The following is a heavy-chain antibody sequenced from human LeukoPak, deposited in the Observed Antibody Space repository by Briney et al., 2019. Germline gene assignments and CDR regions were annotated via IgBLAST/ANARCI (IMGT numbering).Heavy chain of an antibody. Sequence: GASVRVSCKASGYTFTAYYLHWVRQAPGQGLEWMGWINPNSGGTNYAQKFKGWVTLTRDTSINTTYMELSRLASDVTAVYFRARGTPGSYLGYWGQGTLVTVSS. CDR1: GYTFTAYY. CDR2: INPNSGGT. V-gene: IGHV1-2*04. J-gene: IGHJ4*02. D-gene: IGHD3-16*02. CDR3: ARGTPGSYLGY.